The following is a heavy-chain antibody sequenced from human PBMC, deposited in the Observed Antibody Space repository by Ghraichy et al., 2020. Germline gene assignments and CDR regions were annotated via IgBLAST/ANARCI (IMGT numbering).Heavy chain of an antibody. J-gene: IGHJ6*02. V-gene: IGHV1-69*10. CDR1: GDTFSSYG. CDR2: IIPISDIR. D-gene: IGHD3/OR15-3a*01. Sequence: SVKVSCKASGDTFSSYGLSWVRQAPGQGLEWMGGIIPISDIRDYAQKFQGRVTITADKSTSTAYMELSSLRSEDTAVHYCARVVWTGTPQVYYYYGMDVWGQGTTVTVSS. CDR3: ARVVWTGTPQVYYYYGMDV.